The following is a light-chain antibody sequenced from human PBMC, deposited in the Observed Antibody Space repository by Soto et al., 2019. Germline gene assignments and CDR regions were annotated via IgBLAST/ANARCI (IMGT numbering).Light chain of an antibody. V-gene: IGLV1-44*01. CDR2: SNN. Sequence: QSVLTQPPSASGTPGQRVTISCSGSSSNIGSNTVNWYQQLQGTAPKLLIYSNNQRPSGVPDRFSGSKSGTSASLAISGLQSEDEADYYCVAWDDSLNGVVFGGGTQLTVL. J-gene: IGLJ2*01. CDR3: VAWDDSLNGVV. CDR1: SSNIGSNT.